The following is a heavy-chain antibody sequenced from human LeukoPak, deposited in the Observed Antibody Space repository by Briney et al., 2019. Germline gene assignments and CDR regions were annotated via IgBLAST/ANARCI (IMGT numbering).Heavy chain of an antibody. V-gene: IGHV3-48*04. Sequence: PGGSLRLSCAASGFTFSSYSMTWVRQAPGKGLEWVAYISSSSSVIFYADSVKGRFTISRDNAKNSLYLQMNSLRAEDTAVYYCAKDHVRGPFRPLDYWGQGTLVTVSS. CDR1: GFTFSSYS. D-gene: IGHD2-15*01. CDR2: ISSSSSVI. CDR3: AKDHVRGPFRPLDY. J-gene: IGHJ4*02.